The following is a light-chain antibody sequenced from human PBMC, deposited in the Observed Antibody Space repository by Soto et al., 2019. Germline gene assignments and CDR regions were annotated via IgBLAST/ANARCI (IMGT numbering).Light chain of an antibody. Sequence: QTVVTQEPSLTVSPGGTVTLTCTSSTGAVTSGYYPNWFQQKPGQAPRALIYSTNNIHSWTPARFSGSLLGGKAALTLSGVQPEDEAEYYCLLYYGGPWVFGGGTKLTVL. V-gene: IGLV7-43*01. J-gene: IGLJ3*02. CDR3: LLYYGGPWV. CDR1: TGAVTSGYY. CDR2: STN.